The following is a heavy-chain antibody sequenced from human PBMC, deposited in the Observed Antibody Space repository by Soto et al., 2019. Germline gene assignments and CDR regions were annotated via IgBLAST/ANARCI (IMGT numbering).Heavy chain of an antibody. Sequence: SETLSHPCPVSVGSTSSSSCYLGWIRQPPGKGLEWIGSIYYSGSTYYNPSLKSRVTISVDTSKNQFSLKLSSVTAADTAVYYCARQFGRPADGMDVWGQGTKVTVSS. V-gene: IGHV4-39*01. CDR2: IYYSGST. D-gene: IGHD3-16*01. J-gene: IGHJ6*02. CDR3: ARQFGRPADGMDV. CDR1: VGSTSSSSCY.